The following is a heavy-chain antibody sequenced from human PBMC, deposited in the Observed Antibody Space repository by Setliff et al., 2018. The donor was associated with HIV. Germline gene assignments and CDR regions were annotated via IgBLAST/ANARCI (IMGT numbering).Heavy chain of an antibody. CDR1: GYSFGDYW. CDR3: ARQAVDCSGGTCYSTSALDY. V-gene: IGHV5-51*01. D-gene: IGHD2-15*01. CDR2: VYPDDSNP. J-gene: IGHJ4*02. Sequence: GESLKISCKGSGYSFGDYWIAWVRQMPGKGLEWMGIVYPDDSNPKYSPSFQGQVTMSADKSVRTAYLQWSSLKASDSAMYYCARQAVDCSGGTCYSTSALDYWGQGTLVTVSS.